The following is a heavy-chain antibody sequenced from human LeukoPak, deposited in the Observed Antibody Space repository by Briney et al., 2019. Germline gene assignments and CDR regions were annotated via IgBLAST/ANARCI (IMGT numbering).Heavy chain of an antibody. CDR3: AKGIGLRPPDY. D-gene: IGHD3-16*01. J-gene: IGHJ4*02. V-gene: IGHV3-23*01. Sequence: GGSLRLSCAASGFTFSSYGMHWVRQAPGKGLEWVSGISGGGGGTYYADSVKGRFTISRDNAKSTLYLQMNSLRAEDTALYYCAKGIGLRPPDYWGQGTLVTVSS. CDR2: ISGGGGGT. CDR1: GFTFSSYG.